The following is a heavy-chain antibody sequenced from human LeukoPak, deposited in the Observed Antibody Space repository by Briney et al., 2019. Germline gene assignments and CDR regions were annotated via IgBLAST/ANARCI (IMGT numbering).Heavy chain of an antibody. CDR3: ARRDGRDGYNLFDY. CDR2: ISAYNGTT. J-gene: IGHJ4*02. D-gene: IGHD5-24*01. CDR1: GYTFTSYG. Sequence: ASVKVSCKASGYTFTSYGISWVRQAPGQGLEWMGWISAYNGTTNYAQKLQGRVTMTTDTSTSTAYMELRSLRSDDTAVYYCARRDGRDGYNLFDYWGQGTLVTVSS. V-gene: IGHV1-18*01.